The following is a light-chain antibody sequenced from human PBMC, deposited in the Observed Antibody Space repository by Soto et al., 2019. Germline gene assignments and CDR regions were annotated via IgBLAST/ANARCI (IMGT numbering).Light chain of an antibody. CDR2: GAF. V-gene: IGKV1-16*01. J-gene: IGKJ4*01. CDR3: QQYATYPLS. Sequence: DIQMTQSPSSLSASVGDRVIITCRASQDINRYLAWFQQKPGKAPKSLIYGAFILQGGVLSRFSGSGSGIDFTLTINSLQPEDFATYFCQQYATYPLSFGGGTSVDIK. CDR1: QDINRY.